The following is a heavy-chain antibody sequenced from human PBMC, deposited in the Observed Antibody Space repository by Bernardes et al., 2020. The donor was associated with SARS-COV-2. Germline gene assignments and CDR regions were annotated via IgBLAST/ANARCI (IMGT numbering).Heavy chain of an antibody. CDR2: TSLNSGSI. CDR1: RFLLDEFA. CDR3: AKDYETGELGIAVEGYCGH. J-gene: IGHJ4*02. V-gene: IGHV3-9*01. D-gene: IGHD6-19*01. Sequence: GGSLTLSWAASRFLLDEFAIHWVRHSPEKGMEWVSGTSLNSGSIGYVATVSCRFTISRDNAKNSLYLHMNSLRPDDTALYYCAKDYETGELGIAVEGYCGHWGQGTLVTVSS.